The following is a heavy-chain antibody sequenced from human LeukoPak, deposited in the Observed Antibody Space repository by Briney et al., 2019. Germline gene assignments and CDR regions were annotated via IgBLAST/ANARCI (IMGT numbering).Heavy chain of an antibody. CDR1: GFIFSTYT. J-gene: IGHJ4*02. CDR2: INGDRRTT. D-gene: IGHD3-9*01. V-gene: IGHV3-64D*06. CDR3: VGDQVDDTGYLR. Sequence: PGGSLRLSCSASGFIFSTYTMYWVRQAPGKGLEYVSVINGDRRTTYYADSVKGRFTISRDNSRTTLYLQMSSLRTEDTAIYYCVGDQVDDTGYLRWGQGTRVTVSA.